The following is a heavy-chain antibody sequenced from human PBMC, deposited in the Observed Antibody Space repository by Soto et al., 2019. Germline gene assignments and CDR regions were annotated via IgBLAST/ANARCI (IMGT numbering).Heavy chain of an antibody. Sequence: QVQLVQSGAEVKKPGASVKVSCKASGYTFTSYGISWVRQAPGQGLEWMGWISAYNGNTNYAQKLQGRVTMTTDTSTSPAYMQLRSLISDDTAVYDCARDPGYSYGPEYFQHWGQGTLVTVSS. CDR2: ISAYNGNT. V-gene: IGHV1-18*01. CDR3: ARDPGYSYGPEYFQH. J-gene: IGHJ1*01. CDR1: GYTFTSYG. D-gene: IGHD5-18*01.